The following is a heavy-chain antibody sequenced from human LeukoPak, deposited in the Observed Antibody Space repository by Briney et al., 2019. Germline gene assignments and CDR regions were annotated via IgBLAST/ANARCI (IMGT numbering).Heavy chain of an antibody. CDR3: ARDVYGDYEDGAHAFDI. V-gene: IGHV4-61*02. Sequence: SQTLSLTCSVSGDSIRSGTYYWSWIRQPAGKGLEWIGRIYTSGSTSYNPSLKSRVTISVDTSKNQFSLKLSSVTAADTAVYYCARDVYGDYEDGAHAFDIWGQGIMVTVSS. D-gene: IGHD4-17*01. J-gene: IGHJ3*02. CDR1: GDSIRSGTYY. CDR2: IYTSGST.